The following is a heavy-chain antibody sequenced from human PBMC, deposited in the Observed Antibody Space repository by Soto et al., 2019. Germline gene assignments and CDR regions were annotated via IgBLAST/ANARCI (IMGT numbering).Heavy chain of an antibody. CDR2: INHSGST. D-gene: IGHD2-21*02. J-gene: IGHJ4*02. Sequence: QVQLQQWGAGLLKPSETLSLTCAVYGGSFSGYYWSWIRQPPGKGLECIGEINHSGSTNYNPSLKSRVTISVDTSKNQFSLKLSSVTAADTAVYYCAREYGGNSGTFDYWGQGTLVTVSS. CDR1: GGSFSGYY. V-gene: IGHV4-34*01. CDR3: AREYGGNSGTFDY.